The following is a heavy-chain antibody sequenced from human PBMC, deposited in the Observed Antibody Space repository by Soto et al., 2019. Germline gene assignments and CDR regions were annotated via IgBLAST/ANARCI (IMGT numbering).Heavy chain of an antibody. V-gene: IGHV1-18*01. J-gene: IGHJ6*02. CDR1: GYTFTSHG. CDR2: SSADNGDT. Sequence: QVQLVQSGAEVKKPGASVKVSCKGSGYTFTSHGITWVRQAPGQGLEWMGWSSADNGDTKYAQKVQGRVTMTTETSTSTAYMELRSLRFDDTAIYYCARPRKWRRSCGMDVWGQGTTVTVSS. D-gene: IGHD5-12*01. CDR3: ARPRKWRRSCGMDV.